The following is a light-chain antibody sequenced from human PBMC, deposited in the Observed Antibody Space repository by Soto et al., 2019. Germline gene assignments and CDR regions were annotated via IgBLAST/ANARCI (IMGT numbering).Light chain of an antibody. CDR1: QSIRTW. V-gene: IGKV1-5*03. Sequence: EIQMTQSRATLSVSVGDIVTINCRASQSIRTWLAWYQEEPGKAPKLLIYKASSLESGVPSRFSGSGSRTETTLTISSLQPDDFATYYCQQYNSYSWTFGQGTKVDIK. CDR3: QQYNSYSWT. CDR2: KAS. J-gene: IGKJ1*01.